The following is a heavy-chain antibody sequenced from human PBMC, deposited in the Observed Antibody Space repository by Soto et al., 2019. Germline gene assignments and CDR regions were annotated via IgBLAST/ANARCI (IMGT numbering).Heavy chain of an antibody. D-gene: IGHD3-3*01. Sequence: PGGSLRLSCAASGFTFSSYAMSWVRQAPGKGLEWVAVIWYDGSNKYYADSVKGRFTISRDNSKNTLYLQMNSLRAEDTAVYYCARDLKGRFLEWLPYYYYYGMDVWGQGTTVTVSS. CDR2: IWYDGSNK. CDR1: GFTFSSYA. J-gene: IGHJ6*02. V-gene: IGHV3-33*08. CDR3: ARDLKGRFLEWLPYYYYYGMDV.